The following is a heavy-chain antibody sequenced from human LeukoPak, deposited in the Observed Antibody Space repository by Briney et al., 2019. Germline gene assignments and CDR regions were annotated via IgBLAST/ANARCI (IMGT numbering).Heavy chain of an antibody. CDR3: ARDQYDTWSRRGNFDS. Sequence: GGSLRLSCVASGFNFGKYWMSWVRQAPGKGLEWVANIKLDGSEKNYVDSVKGRFTISRDNTKNSLYLQMNSLRAEDTAVFYCARDQYDTWSRRGNFDSWGQGTLVTVSS. V-gene: IGHV3-7*03. CDR2: IKLDGSEK. D-gene: IGHD3-3*01. CDR1: GFNFGKYW. J-gene: IGHJ4*02.